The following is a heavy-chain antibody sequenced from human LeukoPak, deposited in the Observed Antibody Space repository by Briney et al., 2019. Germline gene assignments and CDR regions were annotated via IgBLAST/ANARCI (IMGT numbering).Heavy chain of an antibody. CDR1: GYSFTSYL. D-gene: IGHD6-19*01. J-gene: IGHJ4*02. CDR2: IYPDDYDS. Sequence: GESLKISCKGSGYSFTSYLIAWVRPMPGKGLEWMGIIYPDDYDSRYSPSFQGQVTITADKSISTAYLQWSSLKASDNAMYYCARQRRSSGWPNDYWGQGTLVTVSS. V-gene: IGHV5-51*01. CDR3: ARQRRSSGWPNDY.